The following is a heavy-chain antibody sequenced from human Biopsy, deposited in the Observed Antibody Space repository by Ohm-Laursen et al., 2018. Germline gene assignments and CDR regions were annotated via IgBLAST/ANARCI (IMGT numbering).Heavy chain of an antibody. CDR3: ARHTPSYSGSYWRYFDL. CDR2: IYYTEST. Sequence: GTLSLTCTVSGGSISSYYWSWIRQPPGKGLEWIGYIYYTESTNYNPSLKSRVTISVDTSMNHLSLRLPSVTAADTAVYYCARHTPSYSGSYWRYFDLWGRGTLVTVSS. V-gene: IGHV4-59*08. D-gene: IGHD1-26*01. CDR1: GGSISSYY. J-gene: IGHJ2*01.